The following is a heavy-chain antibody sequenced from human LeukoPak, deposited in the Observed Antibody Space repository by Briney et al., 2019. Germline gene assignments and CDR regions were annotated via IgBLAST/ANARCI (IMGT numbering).Heavy chain of an antibody. CDR2: LSGSGGGT. CDR1: GITLSNYG. D-gene: IGHD3-10*01. CDR3: AKRGVVIRVILVGFHKEAYYFDS. J-gene: IGHJ4*02. V-gene: IGHV3-23*01. Sequence: GGSLRLSCAVSGITLSNYGMSWVRQAPGKGLEWGAGLSGSGGGTNYADSVKGRFTISRDNAKNTPYLQMNSLRAEDTAVYFCAKRGVVIRVILVGFHKEAYYFDSWGQGALVTVSS.